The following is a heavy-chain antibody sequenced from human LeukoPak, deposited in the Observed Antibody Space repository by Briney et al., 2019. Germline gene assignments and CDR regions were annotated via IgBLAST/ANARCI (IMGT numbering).Heavy chain of an antibody. CDR3: AKVSGGGLYYDGMDV. CDR1: GFTFNNYA. J-gene: IGHJ6*02. V-gene: IGHV3-23*01. CDR2: ISGSGGTT. D-gene: IGHD1-14*01. Sequence: GGSLRLSCAASGFTFNNYAMNWVRQAPGKGLEWVSVISGSGGTTYYADSVKGRFTISRDSSKNTLYLQMNSLRAEDTAVYYCAKVSGGGLYYDGMDVWDQGTTVTVSS.